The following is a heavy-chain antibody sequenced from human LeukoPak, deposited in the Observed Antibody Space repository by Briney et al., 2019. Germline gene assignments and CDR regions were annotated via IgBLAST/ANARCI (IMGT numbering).Heavy chain of an antibody. D-gene: IGHD3-3*01. CDR2: IYSGGST. J-gene: IGHJ4*02. Sequence: GGSLRLSCSASGFTVSSNYMSWVRQAPGKGLECVSMIYSGGSTYYADSVKGRFTISRDNSKNTLYLQMNSLRAEDTAVYYCAKAPPSGEYDFWSGYYLVYFDYWGQGTLVTVSS. V-gene: IGHV3-53*01. CDR3: AKAPPSGEYDFWSGYYLVYFDY. CDR1: GFTVSSNY.